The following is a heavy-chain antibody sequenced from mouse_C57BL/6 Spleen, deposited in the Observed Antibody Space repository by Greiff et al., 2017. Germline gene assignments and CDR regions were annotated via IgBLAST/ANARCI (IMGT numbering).Heavy chain of an antibody. CDR1: GYTFTSYW. V-gene: IGHV1-50*01. D-gene: IGHD1-1*01. Sequence: VQLQQPGAELVKPGASVKLSCKASGYTFTSYWMQWVKQRPGQGLEWIGEIDPSDSYTNYNQKFKGKATLTVDTSSSTAYMQLSSLTSEDSAVYYCARFTTVVGFDYWGQGTTLTVSS. J-gene: IGHJ2*01. CDR2: IDPSDSYT. CDR3: ARFTTVVGFDY.